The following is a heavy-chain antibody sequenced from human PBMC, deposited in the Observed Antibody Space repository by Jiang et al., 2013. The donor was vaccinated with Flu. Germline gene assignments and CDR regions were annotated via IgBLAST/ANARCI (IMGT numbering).Heavy chain of an antibody. V-gene: IGHV3-21*01. D-gene: IGHD6-6*01. CDR1: GFTFSSYS. Sequence: RLSCAASGFTFSSYSMNWVRQAPGKGLGWVSSISSSSSYIYYADSVKGRFTISRDNAKNSLYLQMNSLRAEDTAVYYCARPFEYSTSPDAFDIWGQGTMVTVSS. CDR2: ISSSSSYI. CDR3: ARPFEYSTSPDAFDI. J-gene: IGHJ3*02.